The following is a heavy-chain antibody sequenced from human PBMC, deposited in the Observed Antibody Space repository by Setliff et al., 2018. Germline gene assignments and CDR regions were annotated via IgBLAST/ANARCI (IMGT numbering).Heavy chain of an antibody. CDR3: TFARDGYDVFDI. CDR1: GFTFSGSA. Sequence: GGSLRLSCAASGFTFSGSAVHWVRQAFGKGLEWVGRIRRNADNRAPIYAASVKGRFTISRDDSKNTAYLQMNSLKTEDTAVYYCTFARDGYDVFDIWGQGTMVT. CDR2: IRRNADNRAP. V-gene: IGHV3-73*01. J-gene: IGHJ3*02. D-gene: IGHD5-18*01.